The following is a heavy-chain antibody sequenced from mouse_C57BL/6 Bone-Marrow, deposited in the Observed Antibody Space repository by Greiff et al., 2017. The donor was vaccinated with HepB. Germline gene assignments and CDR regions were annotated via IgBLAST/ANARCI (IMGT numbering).Heavy chain of an antibody. CDR1: GFTFSSYA. V-gene: IGHV5-4*01. J-gene: IGHJ2*01. D-gene: IGHD1-1*01. CDR3: AREGTVVEGDY. Sequence: EVKLMESGGGLVKPGGSLKLSCAASGFTFSSYAMSWVRQTPEKRLEWVATSSDGGSYTYYPDNVKGRFTISRDKAKNNLYLQMSHLKAEDTAMYYCAREGTVVEGDYWGQGTTLTVSS. CDR2: SSDGGSYT.